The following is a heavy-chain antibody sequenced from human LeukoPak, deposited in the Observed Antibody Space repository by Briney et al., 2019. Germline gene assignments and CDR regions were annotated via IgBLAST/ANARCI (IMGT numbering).Heavy chain of an antibody. D-gene: IGHD6-19*01. Sequence: GGSLRLSCAACGFSFGSYWMHWVRQVPGKGLVWVSRINNDGTDAIYADSVKGRFTISRDNAKNTLDLQMNSLRAEDTAVYYCARSRSGWSYFDYWGQGTLVTASS. CDR2: INNDGTDA. CDR3: ARSRSGWSYFDY. J-gene: IGHJ4*02. V-gene: IGHV3-74*01. CDR1: GFSFGSYW.